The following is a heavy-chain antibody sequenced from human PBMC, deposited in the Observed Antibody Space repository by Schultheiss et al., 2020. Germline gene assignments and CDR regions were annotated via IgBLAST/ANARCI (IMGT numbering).Heavy chain of an antibody. J-gene: IGHJ4*02. CDR2: IYNGGNT. D-gene: IGHD3-10*02. Sequence: GGSLRLSCAASGFTVSSSYMSWVRQAPGKGLEWVSVIYNGGNTYYADSVKGRFTISRDGSKNTLYLQMNSLRAEDTAVYYCAKDGRGVTTLFDYWGQGTLVTVSS. CDR3: AKDGRGVTTLFDY. V-gene: IGHV3-66*02. CDR1: GFTVSSSY.